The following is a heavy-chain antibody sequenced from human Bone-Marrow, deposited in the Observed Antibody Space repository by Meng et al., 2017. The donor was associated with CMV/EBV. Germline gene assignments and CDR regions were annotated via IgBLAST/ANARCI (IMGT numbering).Heavy chain of an antibody. Sequence: GESLKIPCAASGFAFSTYEINWVRQAPGKGMEWISYISTSGSPIYYAPSVKGRFTISRDNAKNSLYLQMSNLRAEDTAVYHWATLGGRVARFDYWGQGTLVTGSS. CDR2: ISTSGSPI. D-gene: IGHD3-16*01. V-gene: IGHV3-48*03. CDR1: GFAFSTYE. J-gene: IGHJ4*02. CDR3: ATLGGRVARFDY.